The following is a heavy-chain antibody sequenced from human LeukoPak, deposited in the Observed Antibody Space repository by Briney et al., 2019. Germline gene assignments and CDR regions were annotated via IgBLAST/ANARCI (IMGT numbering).Heavy chain of an antibody. CDR1: GFTFSNYA. D-gene: IGHD6-19*01. V-gene: IGHV3-9*03. J-gene: IGHJ5*02. CDR3: AKGGIAVAATWFDP. Sequence: GGSLRLSCAASGFTFSNYAMHWVRQAPGKGLEWVSGISWNGSNIGYADSVKGRFIISRDNARNSLYLQMNSLRAEDMALYYCAKGGIAVAATWFDPWGQGTLVTVSS. CDR2: ISWNGSNI.